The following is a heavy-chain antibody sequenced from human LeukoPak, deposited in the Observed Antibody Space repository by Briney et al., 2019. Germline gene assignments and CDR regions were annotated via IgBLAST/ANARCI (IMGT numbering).Heavy chain of an antibody. Sequence: GESLKISCAASGFTFSSYSMNWVRQAPGKGLEWVSYISSSSGTIYYADSVKGRFTISRDNAKNSLYLQVNSLRPEDTAVYYCARGLNSGVGPAAYWGQGTLVTVSS. D-gene: IGHD6-13*01. V-gene: IGHV3-48*01. J-gene: IGHJ4*02. CDR1: GFTFSSYS. CDR3: ARGLNSGVGPAAY. CDR2: ISSSSGTI.